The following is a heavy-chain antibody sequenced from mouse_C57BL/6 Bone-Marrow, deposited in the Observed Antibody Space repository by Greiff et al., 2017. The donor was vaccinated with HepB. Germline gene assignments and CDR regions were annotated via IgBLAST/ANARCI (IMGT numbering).Heavy chain of an antibody. Sequence: VQVVESGPGLVAPSQSLSITCTVSGFSLTSYGVDWVRQSPGKGLEWLGVIWGVGSTNYNSALKSRLRISKDNSKSQVFLKMNSLQTDDTAMYYCARASRWLLFAYWGQGTLVTVSA. V-gene: IGHV2-6*01. CDR2: IWGVGST. D-gene: IGHD2-3*01. J-gene: IGHJ3*01. CDR3: ARASRWLLFAY. CDR1: GFSLTSYG.